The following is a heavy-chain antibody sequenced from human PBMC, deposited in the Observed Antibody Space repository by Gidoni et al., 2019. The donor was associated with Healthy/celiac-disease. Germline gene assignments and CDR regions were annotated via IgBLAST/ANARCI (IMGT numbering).Heavy chain of an antibody. CDR3: AVDYYDSSGYRNY. J-gene: IGHJ4*02. CDR1: GFTFSSYS. Sequence: EVQLVESGGGLVKPGGSLRLSCAASGFTFSSYSMNWVRQAPGKGLEWVSSSSSSSSYIYYADSVKGRFTISRDNAKNSLYLQMNSLRAEDTAVYYCAVDYYDSSGYRNYWGQGTLVTVSS. D-gene: IGHD3-22*01. V-gene: IGHV3-21*01. CDR2: SSSSSSYI.